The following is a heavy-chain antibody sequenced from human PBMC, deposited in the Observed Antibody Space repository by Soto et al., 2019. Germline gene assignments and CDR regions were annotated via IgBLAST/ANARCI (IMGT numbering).Heavy chain of an antibody. CDR3: AGEMILSKVYGSVV. Sequence: QVQLQQSGPGLVKPSETLSLTCTVSGASISNAYWSWIRQAAGKRLEWIGRIHSSGTFNYNPSLKTRVSISRGTSKNRIALKLSSVTAAGLAMYYCAGEMILSKVYGSVVWVQGTTVTV. V-gene: IGHV4-4*07. CDR1: GASISNAY. J-gene: IGHJ6*02. CDR2: IHSSGTF. D-gene: IGHD2-15*01.